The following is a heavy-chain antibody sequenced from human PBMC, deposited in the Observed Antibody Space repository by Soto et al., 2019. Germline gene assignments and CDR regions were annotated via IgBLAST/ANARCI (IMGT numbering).Heavy chain of an antibody. CDR1: GFTFGSYA. D-gene: IGHD6-19*01. CDR2: MSGTGGST. CDR3: AKAGFSSGWSPSCFDY. Sequence: EVQLLESGGGLVQPGRSLRLSCEASGFTFGSYAMNWVRQAPGKGLEWVSAMSGTGGSTYYADSAKGRFTISRDNSKNTLYLQMNSLRVEDTAVFHCAKAGFSSGWSPSCFDYWGQGTLVTVSS. J-gene: IGHJ4*02. V-gene: IGHV3-23*01.